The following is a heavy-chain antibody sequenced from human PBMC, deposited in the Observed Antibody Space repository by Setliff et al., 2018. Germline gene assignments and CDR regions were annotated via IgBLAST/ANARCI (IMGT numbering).Heavy chain of an antibody. CDR1: GYIFTDYY. Sequence: ASVKVSCKSSGYIFTDYYIHWVRQAPGQGLEWMGWINPDSGDANYGPNFQGWVTMTRDTSIDTAYLDLSRLKSDDTAVYYCVRNPLGPEASTPGGYWGQGTLVTV. D-gene: IGHD3-16*01. CDR2: INPDSGDA. V-gene: IGHV1-2*04. CDR3: VRNPLGPEASTPGGY. J-gene: IGHJ4*02.